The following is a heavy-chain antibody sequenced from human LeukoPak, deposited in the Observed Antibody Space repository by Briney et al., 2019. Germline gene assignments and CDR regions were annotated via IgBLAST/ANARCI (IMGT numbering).Heavy chain of an antibody. V-gene: IGHV3-23*01. D-gene: IGHD3-22*01. CDR3: AKVSVRSSGYYTKADYYYYYGMDV. J-gene: IGHJ6*02. Sequence: GGSLKLSCAASGFTFSSYAMSWVRQAPGKGLEWVSAISGSGGSTYYADSVKGRFTISRDNSKNTLYLQMNSLRAEDTAVYYCAKVSVRSSGYYTKADYYYYYGMDVWGQGTTVTVSS. CDR2: ISGSGGST. CDR1: GFTFSSYA.